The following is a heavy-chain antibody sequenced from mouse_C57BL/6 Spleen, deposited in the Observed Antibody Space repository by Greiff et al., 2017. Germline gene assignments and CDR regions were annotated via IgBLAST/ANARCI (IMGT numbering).Heavy chain of an antibody. CDR3: ARSREGYEWSFDY. CDR1: GYTFTEYT. J-gene: IGHJ2*01. Sequence: VQLQESGAELVKPGASVKLSCKASGYTFTEYTIHWVKQRSGQGLEWIGWFYPGGGSIKYNQKFKGKATLTVDKSSSTVYMQLSSMTAEDSAVYYCARSREGYEWSFDYGGQGTTVTVSS. CDR2: FYPGGGSI. V-gene: IGHV1-62-2*01. D-gene: IGHD1-3*01.